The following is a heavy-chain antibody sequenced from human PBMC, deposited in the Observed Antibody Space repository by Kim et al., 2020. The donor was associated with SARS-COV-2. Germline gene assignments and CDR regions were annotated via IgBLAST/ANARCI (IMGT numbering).Heavy chain of an antibody. Sequence: SETLSLTCTVSGGSISSYYWSWIRQPPGKGLEWIGYIYYSGSTNYNPSLKSRVTISVDTSKNQFSLKLSSVTAADTAVYYCARATNFMSDYSNAVYYYYYGMDVWGQGTTVTVSS. CDR1: GGSISSYY. V-gene: IGHV4-59*13. CDR3: ARATNFMSDYSNAVYYYYYGMDV. J-gene: IGHJ6*02. D-gene: IGHD4-4*01. CDR2: IYYSGST.